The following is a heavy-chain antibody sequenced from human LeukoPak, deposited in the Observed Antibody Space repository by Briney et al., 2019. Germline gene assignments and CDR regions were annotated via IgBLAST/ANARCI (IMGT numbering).Heavy chain of an antibody. CDR1: GCSISSYD. CDR3: GRVVRGGSGWTFDY. J-gene: IGHJ4*02. CDR2: IYSSGST. Sequence: SETLSLTCTVSGCSISSYDWRWIRQPAGKGLEWISRIYSSGSTNYNPSLKKRVTITARTSKNQFPHKQIPATAADTAVYYCGRVVRGGSGWTFDYWGQGTLVTVSS. V-gene: IGHV4-4*07. D-gene: IGHD6-19*01.